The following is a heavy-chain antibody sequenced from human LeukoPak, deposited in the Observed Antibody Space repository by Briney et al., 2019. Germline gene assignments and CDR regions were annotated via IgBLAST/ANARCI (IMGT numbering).Heavy chain of an antibody. D-gene: IGHD2-2*01. CDR3: ARRKGYCSSTSCYAYWYFDL. J-gene: IGHJ2*01. CDR2: IYYSGST. V-gene: IGHV4-59*01. CDR1: GGSLSSYY. Sequence: SETLSLTCTVSGGSLSSYYRSWIRQPPGKGLEWVGYIYYSGSTNYNPPLKSRVTIPVDTSKNQFSLKLSSVTAADTAVYYCARRKGYCSSTSCYAYWYFDLWGRGTLVTVSS.